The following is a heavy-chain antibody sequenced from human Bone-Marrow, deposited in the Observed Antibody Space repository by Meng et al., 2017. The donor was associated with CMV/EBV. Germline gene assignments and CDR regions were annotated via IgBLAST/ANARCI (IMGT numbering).Heavy chain of an antibody. CDR1: GFTVSSNY. Sequence: SLKISCAASGFTVSSNYMSWVRQAPGKGLEWVSVIYSGGSTYYADSVNGRFTISRDNSKNTLYLQMNSLRAADTAVYYCARASPSVSVFDIWGQGTMVTVSS. J-gene: IGHJ3*02. D-gene: IGHD5/OR15-5a*01. V-gene: IGHV3-53*01. CDR3: ARASPSVSVFDI. CDR2: IYSGGST.